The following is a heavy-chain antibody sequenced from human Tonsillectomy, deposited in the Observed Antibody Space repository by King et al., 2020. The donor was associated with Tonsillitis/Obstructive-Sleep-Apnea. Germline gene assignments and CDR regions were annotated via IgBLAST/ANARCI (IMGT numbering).Heavy chain of an antibody. V-gene: IGHV3-30*18. Sequence: LVESGGGVVQPWGSLRLSFAASGFTLSSFGMHWFLQAPGQGLEWVAVISDDGNNKDYSDSVKGRLTISRDNSKNTLYLQMNSLRAEDTAIYYCAKEQAAWDAFDIWGQGTMVTVSS. D-gene: IGHD6-25*01. CDR2: ISDDGNNK. CDR3: AKEQAAWDAFDI. CDR1: GFTLSSFG. J-gene: IGHJ3*02.